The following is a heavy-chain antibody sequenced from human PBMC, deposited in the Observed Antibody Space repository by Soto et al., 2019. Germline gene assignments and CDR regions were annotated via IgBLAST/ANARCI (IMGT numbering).Heavy chain of an antibody. J-gene: IGHJ4*02. V-gene: IGHV4-39*01. CDR1: GGSISSSSYY. Sequence: PSETLSLTCTVSGGSISSSSYYWGWIRQPPGKGLEWIGSIYYSGSTYYNPSLKSRVTISVDTSKNQFSLKLSSVTAADTAVYYCARLPTFSSGWYYFDYWGQGTLVTVSS. CDR3: ARLPTFSSGWYYFDY. D-gene: IGHD6-19*01. CDR2: IYYSGST.